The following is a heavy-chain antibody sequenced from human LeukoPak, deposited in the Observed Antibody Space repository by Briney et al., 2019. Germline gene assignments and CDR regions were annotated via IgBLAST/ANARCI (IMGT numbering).Heavy chain of an antibody. CDR3: ARAYGDYVPLDY. Sequence: ASVKVSCKASGYTFTGYYMHWVRQAPGQGLEWMGWINPNSGGTNYAQKFQGRVTMTRDTSISTAYMELSRLTSDDTAVYYCARAYGDYVPLDYWGQGTLVTVSS. CDR2: INPNSGGT. CDR1: GYTFTGYY. J-gene: IGHJ4*02. V-gene: IGHV1-2*02. D-gene: IGHD4-17*01.